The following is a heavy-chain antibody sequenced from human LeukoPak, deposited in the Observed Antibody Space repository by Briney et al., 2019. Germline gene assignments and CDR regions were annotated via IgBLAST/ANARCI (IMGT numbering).Heavy chain of an antibody. CDR2: VTSDFNT. Sequence: GGSLRLSCAASGFTFSSHAMSWVRQAPGKGLEWVSVVTSDFNTYYADSLKGRFTISRDNSKNTVYLHMNSLRAEDTALYYCAKYNRYGGYNFYFGHWGQGTLVTVSS. V-gene: IGHV3-23*01. CDR1: GFTFSSHA. CDR3: AKYNRYGGYNFYFGH. D-gene: IGHD5-12*01. J-gene: IGHJ4*02.